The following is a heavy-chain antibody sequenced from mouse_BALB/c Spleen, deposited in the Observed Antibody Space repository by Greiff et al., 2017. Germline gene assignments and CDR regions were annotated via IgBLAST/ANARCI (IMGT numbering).Heavy chain of an antibody. V-gene: IGHV2-9*02. Sequence: VHLVESGPGLVAPSQSLSITCTVSGFSLTSYGVHWVRQPPGKGLEWLGAIWAGGSTNYNSALMSRLSISKDNSKSQVFLKMNSLQTDDTAMYYWARDGAMITTRLAYWGQGTLVTVSA. J-gene: IGHJ3*01. D-gene: IGHD2-4*01. CDR2: IWAGGST. CDR1: GFSLTSYG. CDR3: ARDGAMITTRLAY.